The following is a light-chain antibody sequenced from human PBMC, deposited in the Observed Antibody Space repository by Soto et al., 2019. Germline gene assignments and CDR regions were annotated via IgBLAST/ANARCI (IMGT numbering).Light chain of an antibody. V-gene: IGKV3-20*01. CDR1: QSVSSSY. J-gene: IGKJ1*01. CDR3: QQYGSSPRT. Sequence: EIVLTQSPGTLSLSPGERATLSCRASQSVSSSYLAWYQQKPGQAPRLLIYGASSRATGIPDRFSGSGSGTGFPPTIRRLEPEDFAVYYCQQYGSSPRTFGQGTKVDIK. CDR2: GAS.